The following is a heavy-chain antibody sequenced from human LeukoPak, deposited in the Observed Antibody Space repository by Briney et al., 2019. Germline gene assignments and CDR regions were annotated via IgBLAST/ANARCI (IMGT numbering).Heavy chain of an antibody. CDR1: GGSISSSSYY. V-gene: IGHV4-61*01. CDR3: ARERLVDLATVFDY. CDR2: TYYRGSS. D-gene: IGHD5-24*01. J-gene: IGHJ4*02. Sequence: SETLSLTCTVSGGSISSSSYYWTWIRQPPGKGLEWIGYTYYRGSSSFNPSLRSRVTISADTSRSQVSLRLTSVTAADTAVYYCARERLVDLATVFDYWGQGVLVTVSS.